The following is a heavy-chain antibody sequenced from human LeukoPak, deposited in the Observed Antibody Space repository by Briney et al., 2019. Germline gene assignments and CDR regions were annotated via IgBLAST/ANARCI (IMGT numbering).Heavy chain of an antibody. J-gene: IGHJ4*02. D-gene: IGHD2-15*01. Sequence: KFQGRVTITRDTSASTAYMELSSLRSEDTAVYYCARDRGVDYWGQGTLVTVSS. CDR3: ARDRGVDY. V-gene: IGHV1-3*01.